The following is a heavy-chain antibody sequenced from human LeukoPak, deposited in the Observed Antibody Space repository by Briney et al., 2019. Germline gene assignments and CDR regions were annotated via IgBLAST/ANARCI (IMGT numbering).Heavy chain of an antibody. Sequence: GGSLRLSCAASEFTFTTYGMHWVRQAPGKGLEWVAVIWYDASNKYYADSVKGRFTISRDNSKNTLYLHMNSLRDDDTAVYYCVRGVGVSRFNYLDPWGQGTLVIVSS. CDR2: IWYDASNK. CDR3: VRGVGVSRFNYLDP. D-gene: IGHD1-7*01. V-gene: IGHV3-33*01. CDR1: EFTFTTYG. J-gene: IGHJ5*02.